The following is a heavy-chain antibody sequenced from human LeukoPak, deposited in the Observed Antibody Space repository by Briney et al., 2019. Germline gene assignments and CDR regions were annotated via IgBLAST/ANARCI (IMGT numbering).Heavy chain of an antibody. Sequence: GGSLRLSCGASGFRFSSYAMSWVRQAPGKELVWVSRINTDGSSTTYADSVKGRFTISRDNAKNTLDLQMNSLRAEDTAVYYCARDNGVLSFDCWGQGTLVTVSS. J-gene: IGHJ4*02. V-gene: IGHV3-74*01. CDR1: GFRFSSYA. D-gene: IGHD4/OR15-4a*01. CDR2: INTDGSST. CDR3: ARDNGVLSFDC.